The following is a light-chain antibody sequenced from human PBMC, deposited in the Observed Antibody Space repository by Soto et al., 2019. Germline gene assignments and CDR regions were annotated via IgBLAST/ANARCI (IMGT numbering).Light chain of an antibody. CDR2: DVR. Sequence: QSALTQPASVSGSPGQSITISCTGTSSDVGGYNYVSWYQHHPGKAPKLLIYDVRNRPSGISNRFSGSKSDNTASLTISGLQPEDEADYYCSSYTTSNTRQIVFGTGTKVPVL. CDR1: SSDVGGYNY. J-gene: IGLJ1*01. V-gene: IGLV2-14*03. CDR3: SSYTTSNTRQIV.